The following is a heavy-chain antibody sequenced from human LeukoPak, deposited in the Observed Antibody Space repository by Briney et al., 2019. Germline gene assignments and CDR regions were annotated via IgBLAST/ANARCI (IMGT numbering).Heavy chain of an antibody. CDR2: ISWNSGSI. D-gene: IGHD5-18*01. V-gene: IGHV3-9*01. CDR1: GFTFDDYA. J-gene: IGHJ3*02. Sequence: GGSLRLSCAASGFTFDDYAMHWVRQAPGKGLEWVSGISWNSGSIAYADSVKGRFAISRDNAKNSLYLQMNSLRAEDTALYYCAKGRRKQPNDAFDIWGQGTMVTVSS. CDR3: AKGRRKQPNDAFDI.